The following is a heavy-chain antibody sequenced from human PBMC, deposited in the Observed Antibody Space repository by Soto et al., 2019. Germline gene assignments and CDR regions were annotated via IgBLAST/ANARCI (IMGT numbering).Heavy chain of an antibody. CDR2: ISGYNGNT. D-gene: IGHD2-21*01. V-gene: IGHV1-18*04. CDR1: GYTFSGYS. Sequence: QVVLEQSGGEVKKPGASVKVSCKASGYTFSGYSITWVRQAPGQGLEWMGRISGYNGNTNYARTLRGRLTLTTDTSTSTAYMELRSRTSDYTAVYYCARDVFCGGAPACPDMDVWGQGTTVTVSS. CDR3: ARDVFCGGAPACPDMDV. J-gene: IGHJ6*02.